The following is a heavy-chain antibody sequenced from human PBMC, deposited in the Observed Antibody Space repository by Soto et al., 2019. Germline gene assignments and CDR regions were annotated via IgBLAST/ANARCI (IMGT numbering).Heavy chain of an antibody. D-gene: IGHD1-26*01. J-gene: IGHJ5*02. CDR3: AKGGALGGSYYSNWFDP. CDR1: GFTFSSYA. Sequence: EVQLLESGGGLVQPGGSLRLSCAASGFTFSSYAMSWVRQAPGKGLEWVSAISGSGGSTYYADSVKGRFTISRDNSKNTLYLQMNSLRAEDTAVYYCAKGGALGGSYYSNWFDPWGQGTLVTVSS. V-gene: IGHV3-23*01. CDR2: ISGSGGST.